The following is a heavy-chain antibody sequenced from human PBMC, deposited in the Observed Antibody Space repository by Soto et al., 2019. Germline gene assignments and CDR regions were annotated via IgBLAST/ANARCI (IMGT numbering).Heavy chain of an antibody. Sequence: TGGSLRLSCAASGFTFSGYAMSWVRQAPGKGLEWVSAISGSGGSTYYADSVKGRFTISRDNSKNTLYLQMNSLRAEDTAVYYCAKDSSSGWPGRIDYWGQGTLVTVSS. D-gene: IGHD6-19*01. V-gene: IGHV3-23*01. CDR3: AKDSSSGWPGRIDY. CDR1: GFTFSGYA. CDR2: ISGSGGST. J-gene: IGHJ4*02.